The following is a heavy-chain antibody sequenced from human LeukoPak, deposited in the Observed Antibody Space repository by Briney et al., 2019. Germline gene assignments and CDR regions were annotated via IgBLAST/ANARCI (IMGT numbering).Heavy chain of an antibody. V-gene: IGHV1-46*01. J-gene: IGHJ3*02. CDR1: GYTLTSYY. D-gene: IGHD6-13*01. Sequence: GASVKVSCKASGYTLTSYYMHWVRQAPGQGLEWMGIINPTVGDTIYAQKFQGRVTMTRDMSTSIVYMELSSLRSDDTAVYYCARYGFSSSWQGGWHAFDIWGQGTMVTVSS. CDR3: ARYGFSSSWQGGWHAFDI. CDR2: INPTVGDT.